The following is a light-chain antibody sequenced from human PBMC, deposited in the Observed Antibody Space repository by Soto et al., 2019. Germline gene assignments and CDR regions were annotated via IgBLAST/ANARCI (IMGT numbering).Light chain of an antibody. CDR2: EVN. CDR1: GSDIGTYNF. CDR3: SSYAGSSNV. J-gene: IGLJ1*01. V-gene: IGLV2-8*01. Sequence: QSVLTQPASVSGSPGQSITISCSGSGSDIGTYNFVSWYQHHPGRAPKLMIYEVNKRPSGVPDRFSGSKSGNTASLTVSGLQAEDEADYYCSSYAGSSNVFGTGTKVTVL.